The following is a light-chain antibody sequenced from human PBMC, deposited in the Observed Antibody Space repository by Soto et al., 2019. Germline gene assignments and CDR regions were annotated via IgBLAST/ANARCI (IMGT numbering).Light chain of an antibody. J-gene: IGLJ1*01. V-gene: IGLV2-14*03. CDR2: DVY. CDR3: SSYTSSTTLV. Sequence: QSALAQPASLSASPGQSITISCTGNRGAIGCYNYVSWYQQHPGKAPKLMIYDVYHRPSGVSNRFSASKSGNTASLTISGLQAEDEADYYCSSYTSSTTLVFGTGTKVTVL. CDR1: RGAIGCYNY.